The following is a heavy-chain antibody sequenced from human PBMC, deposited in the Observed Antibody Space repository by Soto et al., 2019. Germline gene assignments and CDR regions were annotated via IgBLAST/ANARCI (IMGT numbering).Heavy chain of an antibody. V-gene: IGHV3-30-3*01. CDR2: ISYDGSNK. CDR3: ATPLRTGYYYYGMDV. Sequence: PGGSLRLSCAASGFTFSSYAMHWVRQAPGKGLEWVAVISYDGSNKYYADSVKGRFTISRDNSKNTLYLQMNSLRAEDTAVYYCATPLRTGYYYYGMDVWGQGTTVTVSS. D-gene: IGHD3-10*01. J-gene: IGHJ6*02. CDR1: GFTFSSYA.